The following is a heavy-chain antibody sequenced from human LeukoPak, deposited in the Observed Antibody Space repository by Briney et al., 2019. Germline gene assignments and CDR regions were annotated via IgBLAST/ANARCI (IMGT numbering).Heavy chain of an antibody. D-gene: IGHD3-9*01. CDR2: IYYSGST. CDR3: ARHLNYYYYMDV. J-gene: IGHJ6*03. Sequence: SETLSLTCTVSGGSISSSSYYWGWIRQPPGKGLEWIGSIYYSGSTYYNPSLKSRFTISVDTSKNQFSLKLSSVTAADTAVYYCARHLNYYYYMDVWGKGTTVTVSS. V-gene: IGHV4-39*01. CDR1: GGSISSSSYY.